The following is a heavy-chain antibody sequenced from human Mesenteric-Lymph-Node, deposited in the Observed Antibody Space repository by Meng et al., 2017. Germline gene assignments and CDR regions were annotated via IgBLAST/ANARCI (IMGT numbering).Heavy chain of an antibody. CDR3: ARSMGSGGWYVDY. V-gene: IGHV1-2*06. D-gene: IGHD6-19*01. J-gene: IGHJ4*02. CDR2: INPNSGGT. CDR1: GYTFTDYY. Sequence: QVQLVQSGAEVKKPGASVKVSCKASGYTFTDYYMHCVRQAPGQGLEWMGRINPNSGGTHYAQKFQGRVTMTRDTSITTAYMELSRLRSDDTAVYYCARSMGSGGWYVDYWGQGTLVTVSS.